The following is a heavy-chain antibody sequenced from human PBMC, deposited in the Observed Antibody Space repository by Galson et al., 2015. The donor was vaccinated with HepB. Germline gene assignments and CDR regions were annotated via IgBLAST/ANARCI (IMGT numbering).Heavy chain of an antibody. Sequence: SLRLSCAASGFTFSSYAMHWVRQAPGKGLEWVAVISYDGSNKYYADSVKGRFTISRDNSKNTLYLQMNSLRAEDTAVYYCAGDGDSDFDWLLYYFDYWGQGTLVTVSS. D-gene: IGHD3-9*01. J-gene: IGHJ4*02. CDR3: AGDGDSDFDWLLYYFDY. CDR2: ISYDGSNK. CDR1: GFTFSSYA. V-gene: IGHV3-30*04.